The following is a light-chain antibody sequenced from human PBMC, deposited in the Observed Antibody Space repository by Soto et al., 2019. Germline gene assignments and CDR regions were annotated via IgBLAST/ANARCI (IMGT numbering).Light chain of an antibody. CDR1: SSDVGAYIF. V-gene: IGLV2-14*03. Sequence: QSVLTQPASVSGSPGQTSTISCTGTSSDVGAYIFVSWYQQHPGKAPKLVIYDIINRPSGVSNRYSGSKSGNTASLTISGLQAEDEADYYCVSFTISRSYVGGTGTNVTVL. J-gene: IGLJ1*01. CDR2: DII. CDR3: VSFTISRSYV.